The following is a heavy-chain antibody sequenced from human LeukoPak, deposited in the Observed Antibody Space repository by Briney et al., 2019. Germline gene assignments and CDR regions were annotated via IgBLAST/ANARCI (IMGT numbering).Heavy chain of an antibody. V-gene: IGHV3-43*02. CDR3: AKDILSEQWHDAFDI. Sequence: PGGSLRLSCVASGFIVDDYAMYWVRQAPGKGLEWVSLISGDGGSAYYADSVKGRFTISRDNSKNSLFLQMNSLRTEDTALYYCAKDILSEQWHDAFDIWGQGTMVTVSS. J-gene: IGHJ3*02. CDR2: ISGDGGSA. D-gene: IGHD6-19*01. CDR1: GFIVDDYA.